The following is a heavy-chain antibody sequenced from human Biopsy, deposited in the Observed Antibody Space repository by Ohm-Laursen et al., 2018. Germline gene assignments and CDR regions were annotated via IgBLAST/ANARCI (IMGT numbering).Heavy chain of an antibody. J-gene: IGHJ4*02. D-gene: IGHD2-21*01. CDR1: GFTFSSYY. CDR2: INQDGSVK. V-gene: IGHV3-7*01. Sequence: SLRLSCSAFGFTFSSYYMSWVRLAPGKGLEWVANINQDGSVKNYVDSVKGRFTISRDNAENSVYLQMSSLRSEDTAVYYCARSLWPEDYWGQGTLVTVSS. CDR3: ARSLWPEDY.